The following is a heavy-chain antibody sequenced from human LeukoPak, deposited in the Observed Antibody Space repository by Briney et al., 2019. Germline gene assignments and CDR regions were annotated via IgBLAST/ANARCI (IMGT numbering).Heavy chain of an antibody. J-gene: IGHJ5*02. Sequence: SETLSLTCTVSGGSISSGDYYWSWIRQPPGKGLEWIGYIYYSGSTNYNPSLKSRVTISVDTSKNQFSLKLSSVTAADTAVYYCARHITSGWNWFDPWGQGTLVTVSS. V-gene: IGHV4-61*08. CDR1: GGSISSGDYY. CDR3: ARHITSGWNWFDP. D-gene: IGHD2-21*01. CDR2: IYYSGST.